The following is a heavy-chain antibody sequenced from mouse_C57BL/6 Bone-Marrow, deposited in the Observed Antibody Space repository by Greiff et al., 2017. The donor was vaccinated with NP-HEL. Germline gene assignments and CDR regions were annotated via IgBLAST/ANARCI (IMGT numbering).Heavy chain of an antibody. V-gene: IGHV1-53*01. J-gene: IGHJ2*01. D-gene: IGHD1-1*01. CDR2: INPSNGGT. CDR1: GYTFTSYW. CDR3: ARKSIYSPTVDYFDY. Sequence: VQLQQPGTELVKPGASVKLSCKASGYTFTSYWMHWVKQRPGQGLEWIGNINPSNGGTNYNEKFKSKATLTVDKSSSTAYMQLSSLTSEDSAVYYCARKSIYSPTVDYFDYWGQGTTLTVSS.